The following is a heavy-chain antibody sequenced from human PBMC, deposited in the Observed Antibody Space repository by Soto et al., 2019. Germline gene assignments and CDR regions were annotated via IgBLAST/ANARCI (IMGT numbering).Heavy chain of an antibody. Sequence: QVELQESGPGLMKPSETLSLTCTVSGASITSSSYWSWIRQPAGKGLEWIGRFSLNETTNNNPSLTIRTTMSANVSKNKFSLRPPSVTAAETPLYYCARGLTPPGAPAWYYFDSWGHGTLVTLSS. CDR1: GASITSSSY. CDR3: ARGLTPPGAPAWYYFDS. CDR2: FSLNETT. J-gene: IGHJ4*01. D-gene: IGHD2-8*02. V-gene: IGHV4-4*07.